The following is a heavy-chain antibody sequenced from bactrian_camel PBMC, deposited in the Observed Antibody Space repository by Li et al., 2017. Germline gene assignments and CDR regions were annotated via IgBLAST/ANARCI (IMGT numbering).Heavy chain of an antibody. CDR2: IYYDGSRT. D-gene: IGHD7*01. CDR1: GITFSRHD. CDR3: AAMTGSSFCLYSRIPQFNN. V-gene: IGHV3-2*01. J-gene: IGHJ4*01. Sequence: HVQLVESGGGLVQPGESLRLSCVASGITFSRHDMSWVRQAPGKGLEWVSGIYYDGSRTYYADSVKGRFAVSEDNAEYTLYLQMNSLEPEDTAMYYCAAMTGSSFCLYSRIPQFNNRGQGTQVTVS.